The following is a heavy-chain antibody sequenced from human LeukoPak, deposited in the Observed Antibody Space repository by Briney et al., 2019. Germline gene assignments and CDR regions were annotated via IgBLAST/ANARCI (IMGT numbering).Heavy chain of an antibody. CDR2: IYYSGST. CDR3: ARDRNYGWRYFDY. J-gene: IGHJ4*02. D-gene: IGHD3-16*01. CDR1: GGSISSYY. Sequence: SETLSLTCTVSGGSISSYYWSWIRQPPGNGLEWIGYIYYSGSTNYNPSLKSRVTISVDTSKNQFSLKLSSVNAADTAVYYCARDRNYGWRYFDYWGQGPLVSVSS. V-gene: IGHV4-59*01.